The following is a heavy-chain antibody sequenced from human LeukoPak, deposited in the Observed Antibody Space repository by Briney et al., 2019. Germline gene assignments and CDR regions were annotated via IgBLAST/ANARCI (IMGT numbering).Heavy chain of an antibody. J-gene: IGHJ4*02. CDR3: AKGVGATPFDY. CDR2: IWYDGSNK. D-gene: IGHD1-26*01. V-gene: IGHV3-33*06. Sequence: PGRSLRLSCAASGFTFSSYGMHWVRQAPGKGLEWVAVIWYDGSNKYYADSVKGRFTISRDNSKNTLFLQMNSLRAEDTAVYYCAKGVGATPFDYWGQGTLVTVSS. CDR1: GFTFSSYG.